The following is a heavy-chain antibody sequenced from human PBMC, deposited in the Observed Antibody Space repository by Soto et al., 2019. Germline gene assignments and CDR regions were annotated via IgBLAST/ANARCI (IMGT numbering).Heavy chain of an antibody. CDR3: ARDRSMQATFDS. CDR2: IYYTGGT. Sequence: SETLSLTCTVSGGSISSGRYYWTWMRQLPGKGLEYIGYIYYTGGTYYNPSLKSRVTISVDTSKGQFSLNLGSVTAADTAVYYCARDRSMQATFDSWGQGSLVTVSS. V-gene: IGHV4-31*03. J-gene: IGHJ4*02. D-gene: IGHD1-26*01. CDR1: GGSISSGRYY.